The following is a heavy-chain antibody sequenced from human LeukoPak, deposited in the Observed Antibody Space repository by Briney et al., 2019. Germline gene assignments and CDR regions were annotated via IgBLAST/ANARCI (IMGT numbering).Heavy chain of an antibody. CDR3: AKEDLVVVAATGNGFDI. J-gene: IGHJ3*02. CDR1: GFTLRNYA. CDR2: ISGSGGNT. D-gene: IGHD2-15*01. V-gene: IGHV3-23*01. Sequence: GGPLRLSCAASGFTLRNYAMSWVRQAPGRRLEWVSSISGSGGNTYYADSVKGRFSISRDNSKNTLSLQMNSLRAEDTAIYYCAKEDLVVVAATGNGFDIWGQGTMVTVSS.